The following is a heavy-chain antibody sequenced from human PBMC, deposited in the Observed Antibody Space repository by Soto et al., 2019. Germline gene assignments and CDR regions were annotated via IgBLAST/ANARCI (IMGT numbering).Heavy chain of an antibody. D-gene: IGHD5-18*01. V-gene: IGHV3-21*01. CDR3: ARDQPGYSYGYGLGY. CDR2: ISSSSSYI. Sequence: EVPLVASGGGLVKPGGSLRLSCAASGFTFSRYSMNWVRQAPGKGLEWVSSISSSSSYIYYADSVKGRFTISRDNAKNSLYLQMNSLRAEDTAVYYCARDQPGYSYGYGLGYWGQGTLVTVSS. CDR1: GFTFSRYS. J-gene: IGHJ4*02.